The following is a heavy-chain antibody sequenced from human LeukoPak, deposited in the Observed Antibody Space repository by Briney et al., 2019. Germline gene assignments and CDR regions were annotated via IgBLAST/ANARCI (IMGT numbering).Heavy chain of an antibody. V-gene: IGHV4-34*01. Sequence: TSETLSLTCAVYGGSFSGYYWSWIRQPPGKGLEWIGEINHSGSTNYNPSLKSRVTISVDTSKNQFSLKLSSVTAADTAVYYCARISSSNWYNERGAFDVWGQGTMVTVSS. D-gene: IGHD6-13*01. J-gene: IGHJ3*01. CDR3: ARISSSNWYNERGAFDV. CDR1: GGSFSGYY. CDR2: INHSGST.